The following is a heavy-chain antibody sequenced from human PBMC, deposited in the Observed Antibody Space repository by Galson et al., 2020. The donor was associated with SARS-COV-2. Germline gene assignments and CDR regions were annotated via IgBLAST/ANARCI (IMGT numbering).Heavy chain of an antibody. J-gene: IGHJ4*02. CDR3: ARDVRVWWLVSSFDY. D-gene: IGHD6-19*01. Sequence: RGSLRLSCAASGFTFSDYYMSWIRQAPGKGLEWVSYISSSGSTIYYADSVKGRFTISRDNAKNSLYLQMNSLRAEDTAVYYCARDVRVWWLVSSFDYWGQGTLVTVSS. V-gene: IGHV3-11*04. CDR2: ISSSGSTI. CDR1: GFTFSDYY.